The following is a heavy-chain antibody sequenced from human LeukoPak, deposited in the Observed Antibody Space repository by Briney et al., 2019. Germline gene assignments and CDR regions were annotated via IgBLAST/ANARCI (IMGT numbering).Heavy chain of an antibody. D-gene: IGHD3-10*01. CDR3: ARAGPYGSGSSDAFDI. Sequence: ASVKVSCKASGYTFTSYDINWVRQATGQGLEWMGWMNPNSGNTGYAQKFQGRVTMTRNTSISTAYMELSSLRSEDTAVYYCARAGPYGSGSSDAFDIWAKGQWSPSLQ. V-gene: IGHV1-8*01. CDR1: GYTFTSYD. J-gene: IGHJ3*02. CDR2: MNPNSGNT.